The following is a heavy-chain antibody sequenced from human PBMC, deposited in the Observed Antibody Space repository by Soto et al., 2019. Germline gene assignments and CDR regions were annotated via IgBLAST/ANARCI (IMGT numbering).Heavy chain of an antibody. Sequence: HVPLVQSGAEVKKPGASLKVSCKASGYTFISYGVSWVRQAPAQGLEWLGWISPYNGNTNYPQKVQGRITMTTDTSTSTVYMDLRSLRTDVTAVYYCARDQTKWLTDAFDIWGQGTMVVVSS. D-gene: IGHD5-12*01. CDR3: ARDQTKWLTDAFDI. CDR1: GYTFISYG. J-gene: IGHJ3*02. V-gene: IGHV1-18*01. CDR2: ISPYNGNT.